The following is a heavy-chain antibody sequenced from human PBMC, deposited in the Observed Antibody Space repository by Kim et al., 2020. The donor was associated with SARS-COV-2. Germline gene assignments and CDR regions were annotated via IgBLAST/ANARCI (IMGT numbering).Heavy chain of an antibody. Sequence: SVKVSCKASGGTFSSYAISWVRQAPGQGLEWMGGIIPIFGTANYAQKFQGRVTITADESTSTAYMELSSLRSEDTAVYYCARQGVTMVRGVIIDYYYGMDVWGQGTTVTVSS. CDR1: GGTFSSYA. J-gene: IGHJ6*02. V-gene: IGHV1-69*13. CDR3: ARQGVTMVRGVIIDYYYGMDV. D-gene: IGHD3-10*01. CDR2: IIPIFGTA.